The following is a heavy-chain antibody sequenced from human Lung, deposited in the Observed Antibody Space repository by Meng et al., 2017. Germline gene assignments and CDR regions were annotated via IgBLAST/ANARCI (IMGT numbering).Heavy chain of an antibody. V-gene: IGHV4-4*03. CDR2: ISHSGST. D-gene: IGHD6-19*01. Sequence: QGQSRRADTGVVKPPAPLSPPFACSGGSLSSSNWGSWVRQPQGKRLEWIGEISHSGSTNYNPSLKSRVTISVDKSKNQFSLKLSSVTAADTAVYYCARRGLWLDPQNFDYWGQGTLVTVSS. J-gene: IGHJ4*02. CDR3: ARRGLWLDPQNFDY. CDR1: GGSLSSSNW.